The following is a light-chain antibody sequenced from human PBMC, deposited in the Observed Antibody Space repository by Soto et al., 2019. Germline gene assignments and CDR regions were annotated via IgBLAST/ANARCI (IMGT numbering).Light chain of an antibody. J-gene: IGKJ1*01. CDR3: QKYNAYPWT. Sequence: DIPMTQSPSTLSASVGDRVTITCRASQSINIWLAWYQQKPGKAPKVLINDASSLESGVPSRFSGSGSGTEFTLTISSLQPDDFATYYCQKYNAYPWTFGQGTKVELK. V-gene: IGKV1-5*01. CDR2: DAS. CDR1: QSINIW.